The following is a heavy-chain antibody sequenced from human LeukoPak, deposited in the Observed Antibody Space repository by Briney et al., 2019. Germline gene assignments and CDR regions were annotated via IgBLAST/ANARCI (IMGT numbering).Heavy chain of an antibody. CDR3: AKDSGSYYYYGMDV. D-gene: IGHD1-26*01. CDR1: GFTFSNYV. V-gene: IGHV3-23*01. CDR2: ISGSGGST. J-gene: IGHJ6*02. Sequence: GGSLRLSCAASGFTFSNYVMSWVRQAPGKGLEWVSAISGSGGSTYYADSMKGRFTISRDNSKNTLYLQMNSLRAEDTAVYYCAKDSGSYYYYGMDVWGQGTTVTVSS.